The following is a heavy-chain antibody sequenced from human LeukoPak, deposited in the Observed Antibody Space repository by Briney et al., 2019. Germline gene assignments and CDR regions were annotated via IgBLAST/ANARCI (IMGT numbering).Heavy chain of an antibody. CDR2: IYTSGST. D-gene: IGHD3-22*01. J-gene: IGHJ4*02. Sequence: SETLSLTCTVSGGSISSGSYYWSWIRQPAGKGLEWIGRIYTSGSTNYNPSLKSRVTISVDTSKNQFSLKLSSVTAADTAVYYCARILAQYYYDSSGYYYFDYWGQGTLVTVSS. CDR1: GGSISSGSYY. V-gene: IGHV4-61*02. CDR3: ARILAQYYYDSSGYYYFDY.